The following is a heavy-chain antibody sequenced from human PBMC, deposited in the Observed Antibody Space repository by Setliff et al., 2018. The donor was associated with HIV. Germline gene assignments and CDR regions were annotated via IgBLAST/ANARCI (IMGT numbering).Heavy chain of an antibody. CDR3: AAGGGSRFSPNAFDI. Sequence: VKVSCKAFGFTFSTSAVQWVRQSRGEPLEWIGWVAVGSGASNYAQKFQERVTISTDISTSTAYMELSSLRSEDTALYYCAAGGGSRFSPNAFDIWGRGTVVTVSS. CDR2: VAVGSGAS. CDR1: GFTFSTSA. D-gene: IGHD1-26*01. V-gene: IGHV1-58*01. J-gene: IGHJ3*02.